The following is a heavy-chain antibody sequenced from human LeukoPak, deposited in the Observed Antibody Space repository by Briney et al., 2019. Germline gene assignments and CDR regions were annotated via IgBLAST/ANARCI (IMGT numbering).Heavy chain of an antibody. CDR1: GFIFSDYY. CDR2: IDGSSSRT. CDR3: ARRGTDYCTPSSCHPDWFAP. D-gene: IGHD4-11*01. V-gene: IGHV3-11*03. J-gene: IGHJ5*02. Sequence: GGSLRLSCAASGFIFSDYYMSWMRQAPGKGLEWLSYIDGSSSRTNYADSVKGRFTISRDNVKNSLYLQMNSLRAEDTAVYFCARRGTDYCTPSSCHPDWFAPWGQGTQVTVSS.